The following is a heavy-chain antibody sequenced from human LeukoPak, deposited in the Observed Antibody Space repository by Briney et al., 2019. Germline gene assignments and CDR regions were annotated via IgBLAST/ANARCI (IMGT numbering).Heavy chain of an antibody. Sequence: SVKVSCKASGGTFSTYAISWVRQAPGQGLEWMGGIIPIFGTANYAQKFQGRVTITADESTSTAYMELSSLRSEDTAVYYCARNAGYCSSTSCRWFDPWGQGTLVTVSS. CDR2: IIPIFGTA. CDR3: ARNAGYCSSTSCRWFDP. V-gene: IGHV1-69*13. CDR1: GGTFSTYA. J-gene: IGHJ5*02. D-gene: IGHD2-2*01.